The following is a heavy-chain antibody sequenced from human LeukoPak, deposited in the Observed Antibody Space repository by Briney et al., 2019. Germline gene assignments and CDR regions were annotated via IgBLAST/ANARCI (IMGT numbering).Heavy chain of an antibody. CDR3: TRDSSYGDYSTAFDY. CDR1: GFIFSNYA. V-gene: IGHV3-23*01. CDR2: SGSTT. J-gene: IGHJ4*02. Sequence: GGSLRLSCAASGFIFSNYAMTLVRQAPGKGLEWVSSSGSTTDYSDSVKGRFTISRYNSKNTLHLQMNSLRADDTAVYYCTRDSSYGDYSTAFDYWGQGALVTVSS. D-gene: IGHD4-17*01.